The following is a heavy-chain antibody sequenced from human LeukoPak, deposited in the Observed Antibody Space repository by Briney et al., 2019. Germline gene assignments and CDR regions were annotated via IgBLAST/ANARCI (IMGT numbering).Heavy chain of an antibody. CDR3: ARGGHYFDP. D-gene: IGHD1-26*01. J-gene: IGHJ5*02. CDR1: GGSISGHY. V-gene: IGHV4-59*11. CDR2: IFYGGTT. Sequence: SETLSLTCTVSGGSISGHYCSWIRQPPGEALEWIGYIFYGGTTDYNPSLKSRVTMSVDASKNQFSLNLNSMTSADTAVYYCARGGHYFDPWGQGTLVTVSS.